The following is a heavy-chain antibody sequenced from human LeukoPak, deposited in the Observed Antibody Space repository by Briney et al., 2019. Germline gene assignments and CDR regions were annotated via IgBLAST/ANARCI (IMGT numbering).Heavy chain of an antibody. D-gene: IGHD6-13*01. CDR3: ARHLMAAAGTRYNWFDP. J-gene: IGHJ5*02. CDR2: IYTSGRT. V-gene: IGHV4-61*02. Sequence: SETLSLTCTVSGGSISSGSYYWSWIRQPAGKGLEWIGRIYTSGRTNYNPSLKSRVTISVDTSKNQFSLKVSSVTAADTAVYYCARHLMAAAGTRYNWFDPWGQGTLVTVSS. CDR1: GGSISSGSYY.